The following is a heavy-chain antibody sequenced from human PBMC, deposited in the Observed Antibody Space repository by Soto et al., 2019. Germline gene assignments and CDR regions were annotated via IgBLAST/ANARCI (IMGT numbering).Heavy chain of an antibody. V-gene: IGHV3-23*01. Sequence: GGSLRLSCAASGFTFDTFTMTWVRQAPGKGLEWVSSVSGSGVTTKYSDPVKGRFTISRDNSKNTLYLQLNTLTAEDTAVYYCVSNSGYDFWSGFLYWGQGALVTVS. J-gene: IGHJ4*02. CDR2: VSGSGVTT. CDR3: VSNSGYDFWSGFLY. D-gene: IGHD3-3*01. CDR1: GFTFDTFT.